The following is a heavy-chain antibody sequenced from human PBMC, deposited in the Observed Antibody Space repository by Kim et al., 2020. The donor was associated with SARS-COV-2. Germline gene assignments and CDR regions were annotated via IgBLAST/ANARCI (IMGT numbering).Heavy chain of an antibody. Sequence: GGSLRLSCAASGFTFSSYAMCWVRQAPGKGLEWVSAISGSGGSTYYADSVKGRFTISRDNSKNTLYLQMNSLRAEDTAVYYCATATRPITMVRGVIRPVPFDYWGQGTLVTVSS. CDR2: ISGSGGST. CDR1: GFTFSSYA. J-gene: IGHJ4*02. D-gene: IGHD3-10*01. V-gene: IGHV3-23*01. CDR3: ATATRPITMVRGVIRPVPFDY.